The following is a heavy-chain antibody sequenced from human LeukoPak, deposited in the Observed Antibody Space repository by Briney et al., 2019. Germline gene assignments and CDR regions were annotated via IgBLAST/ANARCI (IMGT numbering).Heavy chain of an antibody. Sequence: SETLSLTCTVSGGSISSSNYYWGWIRQPPGKGLEWIGSFYNSRSTYYNPSLKSRVTISVDTSRSQFSLKLTSVTAADTAVYYCAREGPLYGSGSYLNYWGQGALVTVSS. CDR1: GGSISSSNYY. CDR2: FYNSRST. D-gene: IGHD3-10*01. V-gene: IGHV4-39*02. J-gene: IGHJ4*02. CDR3: AREGPLYGSGSYLNY.